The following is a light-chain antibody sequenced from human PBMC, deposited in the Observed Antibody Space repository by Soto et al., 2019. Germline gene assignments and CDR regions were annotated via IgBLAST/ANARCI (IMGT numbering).Light chain of an antibody. V-gene: IGKV3-15*01. J-gene: IGKJ2*01. CDR2: GAS. Sequence: EIVLTQSPATLSVSPGDRATLSCRASQSVSSNLAWYQQKPGQTPRLLIYGASTRATGAPPRFSGSRSGTEFPLTISSLQSEDFAVYYCQQYYNWPPYTFGQGTKLDFK. CDR3: QQYYNWPPYT. CDR1: QSVSSN.